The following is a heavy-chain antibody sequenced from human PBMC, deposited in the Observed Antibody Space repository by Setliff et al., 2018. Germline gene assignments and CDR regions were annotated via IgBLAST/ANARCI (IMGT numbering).Heavy chain of an antibody. J-gene: IGHJ6*02. CDR1: GGSISPYF. D-gene: IGHD5-18*01. CDR3: VRDRTAYSYGLDV. CDR2: IYHNGNT. V-gene: IGHV4-59*01. Sequence: SETLSLTCTVSGGSISPYFWSWIRQPPGKGLEWIGYIYHNGNTNFNPSLKSRVTMSVDPSKNQFALNLRSVTAADTAVYYCVRDRTAYSYGLDVWAQGTTVTVSS.